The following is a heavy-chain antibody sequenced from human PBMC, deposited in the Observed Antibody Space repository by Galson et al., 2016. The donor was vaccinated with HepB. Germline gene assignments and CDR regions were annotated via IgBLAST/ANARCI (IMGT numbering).Heavy chain of an antibody. CDR1: GGSISSDGFY. V-gene: IGHV4-31*03. CDR2: IYYSGNT. Sequence: TLSLTCTVSGGSISSDGFYWTWIRQHPGQGLEWIGHIYYSGNTYYNPSLKSRLTISVDTSKNQFSLMLSSVTAADTAVYYCAKVDCSGDGCRLDYWGQGTLVTVSS. CDR3: AKVDCSGDGCRLDY. J-gene: IGHJ4*02. D-gene: IGHD2-15*01.